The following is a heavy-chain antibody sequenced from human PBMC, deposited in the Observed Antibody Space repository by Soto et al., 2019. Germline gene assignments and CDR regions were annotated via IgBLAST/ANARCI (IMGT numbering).Heavy chain of an antibody. CDR3: AKDWRWFGTSMDLDY. D-gene: IGHD3-10*01. V-gene: IGHV5-10-1*01. J-gene: IGHJ4*02. Sequence: PXESLNIYCKGSGYSFTSYWINWVRQMPGKGLEWMGRIDPSDSHTNYSPSFQGRFTISRDNSKNTLYLQMNSLRTEDTAVYYCAKDWRWFGTSMDLDYWGQGTLVTVSS. CDR1: GYSFTSYW. CDR2: IDPSDSHT.